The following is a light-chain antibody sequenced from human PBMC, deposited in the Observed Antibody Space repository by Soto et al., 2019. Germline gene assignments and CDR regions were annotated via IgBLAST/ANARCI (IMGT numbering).Light chain of an antibody. CDR1: QSVSSSY. V-gene: IGKV3-20*01. CDR3: QQYSSSRRT. CDR2: GTS. Sequence: EIVLTQSPGTLSLSPGERATLSCRASQSVSSSYLAWYQQKPGQAPRLLIYGTSSRATGIPDRFSGSGSGTEFTLTISSLQSEDFAVYYCQQYSSSRRTFGQGTKVEIK. J-gene: IGKJ1*01.